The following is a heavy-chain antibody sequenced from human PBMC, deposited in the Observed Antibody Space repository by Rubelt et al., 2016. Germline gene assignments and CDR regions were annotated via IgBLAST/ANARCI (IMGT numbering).Heavy chain of an antibody. D-gene: IGHD1-20*01. CDR2: ISPSGGST. Sequence: SGAEVKKPGASVKVSCKASGYTFISYNMHWVRQAPRQGPEWMGGISPSGGSTSYAQKFQGRVTMTRDTSTSTVFMELSSLRSEDTAVYYCARVGIIGTLGYFDYWGRGTLVTVSS. CDR1: GYTFISYN. V-gene: IGHV1-46*01. J-gene: IGHJ4*02. CDR3: ARVGIIGTLGYFDY.